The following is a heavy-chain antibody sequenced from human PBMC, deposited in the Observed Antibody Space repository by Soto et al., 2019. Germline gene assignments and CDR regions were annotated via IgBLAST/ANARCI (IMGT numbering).Heavy chain of an antibody. CDR1: GGTFSSYA. V-gene: IGHV1-69*06. CDR3: ATSWSSGYYFVDDAFDI. D-gene: IGHD3-22*01. J-gene: IGHJ3*02. CDR2: IIPIFGTA. Sequence: SVKVSCKASGGTFSSYAISWVRQAPGQGPEWMGGIIPIFGTANYAQKFQGRVTITADKSTSTAYMELSSLRSEDTAVYYCATSWSSGYYFVDDAFDIWGQGTMVTVSS.